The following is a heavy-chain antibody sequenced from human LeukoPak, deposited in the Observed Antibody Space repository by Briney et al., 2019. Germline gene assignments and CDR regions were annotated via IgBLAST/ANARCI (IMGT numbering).Heavy chain of an antibody. CDR1: GFTFSSYS. J-gene: IGHJ5*02. D-gene: IGHD4-23*01. CDR2: ISSSSSYI. CDR3: ARVDGGNSGWFDP. Sequence: GGSLRLSCAASGFTFSSYSMNWVRQAPGKGLEWVSSISSSSSYIYYADSVKGRFTISRDNAKNSLYLQMNSLRAEDTAVYYCARVDGGNSGWFDPWGQGTLVTVSS. V-gene: IGHV3-21*01.